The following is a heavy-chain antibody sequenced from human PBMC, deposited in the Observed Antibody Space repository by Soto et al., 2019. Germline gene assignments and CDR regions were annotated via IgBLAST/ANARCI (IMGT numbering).Heavy chain of an antibody. CDR2: INHSGST. D-gene: IGHD3-22*01. J-gene: IGHJ4*02. CDR1: GGYFSGYY. CDR3: ARGPSHYYDSRGYYSPFDY. Sequence: SETMSLTCAVYGGYFSGYYWSWIRQPQGKGLEWIGEINHSGSTNYNPSLKSRVTISVDTSKNQFSLKLSSVTAADTAVYYCARGPSHYYDSRGYYSPFDYWGQGTLVTVSS. V-gene: IGHV4-34*01.